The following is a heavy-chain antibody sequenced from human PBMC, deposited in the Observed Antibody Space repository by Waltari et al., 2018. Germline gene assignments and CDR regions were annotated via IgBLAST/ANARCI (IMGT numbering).Heavy chain of an antibody. Sequence: EVQLLESGGGLVQPGGSLRLSCAASGFTFSSYAMSWVRRAPGKGLEWVSAISGSGGSTYYADSVKGRFTISRDNSKNTLYLQMNSLRAEDTAVYYCAKDPPGIAVAGDEGDAFDIWGQGTMVTVSS. CDR2: ISGSGGST. J-gene: IGHJ3*02. CDR1: GFTFSSYA. CDR3: AKDPPGIAVAGDEGDAFDI. D-gene: IGHD6-19*01. V-gene: IGHV3-23*01.